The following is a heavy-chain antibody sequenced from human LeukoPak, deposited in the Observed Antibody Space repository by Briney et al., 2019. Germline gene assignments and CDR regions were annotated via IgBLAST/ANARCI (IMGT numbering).Heavy chain of an antibody. CDR3: ARVAGWHWFDP. V-gene: IGHV3-23*01. CDR2: IRPSGDNT. Sequence: QSGGALRLSCAASGFTFSSYDMTWVRQAPGRGLGWVSSIRPSGDNTYYGDSVKGRFTISRDNSKNTVYLQMNNMRVDDTAVYYCARVAGWHWFDPWGQGTLVTVSS. J-gene: IGHJ5*02. CDR1: GFTFSSYD. D-gene: IGHD6-19*01.